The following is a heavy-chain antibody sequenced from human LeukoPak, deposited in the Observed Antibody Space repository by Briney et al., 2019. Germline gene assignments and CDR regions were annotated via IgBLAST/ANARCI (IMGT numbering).Heavy chain of an antibody. CDR3: ADRSSDYRAFDI. J-gene: IGHJ3*02. CDR1: GVSLSTSGMY. Sequence: FGPTLVNPTQTLTLTCTFPGVSLSTSGMYVGWIRQPPGKALEWLALLYWNDAKRYSPSLNSRLTITKDTSKNQVVLTMTNIDPVDTATYYFADRSSDYRAFDIWGQGTMVTVSS. D-gene: IGHD4-17*01. CDR2: LYWNDAK. V-gene: IGHV2-5*01.